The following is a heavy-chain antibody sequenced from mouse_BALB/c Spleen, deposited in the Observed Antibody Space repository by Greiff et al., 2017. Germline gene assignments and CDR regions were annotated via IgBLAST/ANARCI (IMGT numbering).Heavy chain of an antibody. J-gene: IGHJ3*01. CDR2: IDPANGNT. Sequence: VQLKESGAELVKPGASVKLSCTASGFNIKDTYTHWVKQRPEQGLEWIGRIDPANGNTKYDPKFQGKATITADTSSNTAYLQLSSLTSEDTAVYYCAREGELGLAWFAYWGQGTLVTVSA. CDR3: AREGELGLAWFAY. CDR1: GFNIKDTY. D-gene: IGHD4-1*01. V-gene: IGHV14-3*02.